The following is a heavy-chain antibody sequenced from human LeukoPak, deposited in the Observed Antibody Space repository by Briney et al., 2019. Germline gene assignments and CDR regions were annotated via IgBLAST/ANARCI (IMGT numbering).Heavy chain of an antibody. CDR2: INPSGGST. D-gene: IGHD3-22*01. CDR1: GYTFTSYY. Sequence: GASVKVSCTASGYTFTSYYMHWVRQAPGQGLEWMGIINPSGGSTSYAQKFQGRVTMTEDTSTDTAYMQLSSLRSEDTAVYYCATHRAYFDSSGYVHWGQGTLVTVSS. CDR3: ATHRAYFDSSGYVH. V-gene: IGHV1-46*01. J-gene: IGHJ4*02.